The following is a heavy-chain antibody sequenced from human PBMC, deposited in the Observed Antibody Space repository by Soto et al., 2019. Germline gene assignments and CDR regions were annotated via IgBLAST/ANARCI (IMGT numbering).Heavy chain of an antibody. J-gene: IGHJ6*02. V-gene: IGHV4-39*01. D-gene: IGHD5-12*01. Sequence: SETLSLTCTVSGGSISSSSYYWGWIRQPPGKGLEWIGSIYYSGSTYYNPSLKSRVTISVDTSKNQFSLKLSSVTAADTAVYYCARQGFKWLQATRSSYYYGMDVWGQGTTVTVSS. CDR2: IYYSGST. CDR3: ARQGFKWLQATRSSYYYGMDV. CDR1: GGSISSSSYY.